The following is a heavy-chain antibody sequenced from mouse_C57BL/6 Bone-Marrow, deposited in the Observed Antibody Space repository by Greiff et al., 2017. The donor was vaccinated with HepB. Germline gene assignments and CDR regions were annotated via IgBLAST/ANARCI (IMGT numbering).Heavy chain of an antibody. CDR3: ASLRDYYGSSYLYYFDY. J-gene: IGHJ2*01. V-gene: IGHV1-82*01. Sequence: VQLQESGPELVKPGASVKISCKASGYAFSSSWMNWVKQRPGKGLEWIGRIYPGDGDTNYNGKFKGKATLTADKSSSTAYMQLSSLTSEDSAVYFCASLRDYYGSSYLYYFDYWGQGTTLTVSS. CDR2: IYPGDGDT. D-gene: IGHD1-1*01. CDR1: GYAFSSSW.